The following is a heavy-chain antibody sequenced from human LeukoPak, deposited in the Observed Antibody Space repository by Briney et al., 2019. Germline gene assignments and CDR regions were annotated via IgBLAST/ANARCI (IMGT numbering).Heavy chain of an antibody. CDR1: GFTFSSYS. V-gene: IGHV3-48*01. D-gene: IGHD2-2*01. CDR2: ISSSSSTI. Sequence: GGSLRLSCAASGFTFSSYSMNWVRQAPGKGLERVSYISSSSSTIYYADSVKGRFTISRDNAKNSLYLQMNSLRAEDTAVYYCARDFGYCSSTSCFSFDYWGQGTLVTVSS. J-gene: IGHJ4*02. CDR3: ARDFGYCSSTSCFSFDY.